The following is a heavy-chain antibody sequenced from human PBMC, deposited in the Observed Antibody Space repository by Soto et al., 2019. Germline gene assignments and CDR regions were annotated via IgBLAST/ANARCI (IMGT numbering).Heavy chain of an antibody. V-gene: IGHV1-69*13. D-gene: IGHD3-9*01. CDR1: GGTFSSYA. CDR2: IIPIFGTA. Sequence: ASVKVSCKASGGTFSSYAISWVRQAPGQGLEWMGGIIPIFGTANYAQKFQGRVTITADESTSTAYMELSSLRSEDTAVYYCARDSDLTGYYSWFDPWGQGTLVTVSS. CDR3: ARDSDLTGYYSWFDP. J-gene: IGHJ5*02.